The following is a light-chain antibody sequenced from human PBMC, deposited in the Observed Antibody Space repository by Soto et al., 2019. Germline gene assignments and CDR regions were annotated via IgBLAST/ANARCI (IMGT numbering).Light chain of an antibody. CDR3: QQYVSSVT. J-gene: IGKJ1*01. Sequence: EIVVTQSPGSLSLSPGERGTLSRRASQSVDSSFFAWYQQKPDQAPRLLIYGASNRATGIPDRFSGSGSGTDFTLTISRLEPEDFAVYYCQQYVSSVTFGQGTKVEIK. CDR1: QSVDSSF. V-gene: IGKV3-20*01. CDR2: GAS.